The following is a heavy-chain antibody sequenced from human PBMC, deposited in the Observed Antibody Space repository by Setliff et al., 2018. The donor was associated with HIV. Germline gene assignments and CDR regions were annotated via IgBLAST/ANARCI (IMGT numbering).Heavy chain of an antibody. CDR1: GASIVTTDHY. Sequence: SETLSLTCTVSGASIVTTDHYWGWVRQAPGKGLEWVGSAYYGADRYYNPSLKSRVTISVDTSKNQFSLKLSSVTAADTAVYYCARLAREEYCRGRTCYPNWFDPWGPGTLVTVSS. CDR2: AYYGADR. V-gene: IGHV4-39*07. J-gene: IGHJ5*02. D-gene: IGHD2-15*01. CDR3: ARLAREEYCRGRTCYPNWFDP.